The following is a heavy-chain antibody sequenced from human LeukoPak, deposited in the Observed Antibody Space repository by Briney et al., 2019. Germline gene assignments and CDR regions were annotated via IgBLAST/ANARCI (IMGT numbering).Heavy chain of an antibody. CDR3: ARSFLSIAAAATDY. CDR1: GFTFSSYS. D-gene: IGHD6-13*01. Sequence: GGSLRLSCAAPGFTFSSYSMNWVRQAPGKGLEWVSSISSSSSYIYYADSVKGRFTISRDNAKNSLYLQMNSLRAEDTAVYYCARSFLSIAAAATDYWGQGTLVTVSS. V-gene: IGHV3-21*01. J-gene: IGHJ4*02. CDR2: ISSSSSYI.